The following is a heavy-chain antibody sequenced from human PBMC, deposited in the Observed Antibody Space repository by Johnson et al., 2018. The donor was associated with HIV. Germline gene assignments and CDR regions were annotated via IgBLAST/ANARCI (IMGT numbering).Heavy chain of an antibody. CDR2: ISYDGSNK. Sequence: QVHLVESGEGVVQPGRSLRLSCAASGFTFSSYGMHWVRQAPGKGLEWVAVISYDGSNKYYADSVKGRFSISRDNSKNTLHLQMNSLRAEDTAVYYCARGPVFDIWGQGTMVTVSS. V-gene: IGHV3-30*03. J-gene: IGHJ3*02. CDR3: ARGPVFDI. CDR1: GFTFSSYG.